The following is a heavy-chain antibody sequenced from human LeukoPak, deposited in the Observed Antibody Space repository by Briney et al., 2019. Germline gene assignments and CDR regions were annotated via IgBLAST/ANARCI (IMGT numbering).Heavy chain of an antibody. CDR2: ISSSSSDI. CDR1: GFTFSTHS. Sequence: GGSLRLSCSVSGFTFSTHSMNWVRQAPGKGLEWVSSISSSSSDIYYADSVKGRFTVSRDNAKNSLFLQMNSLRAEDTAVYYCARGGYIVVVPAAINWFDPWGQGTLVTVSS. D-gene: IGHD2-2*01. V-gene: IGHV3-21*01. J-gene: IGHJ5*02. CDR3: ARGGYIVVVPAAINWFDP.